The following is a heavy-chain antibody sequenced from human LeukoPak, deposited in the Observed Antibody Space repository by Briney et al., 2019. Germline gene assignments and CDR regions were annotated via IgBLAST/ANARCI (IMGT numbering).Heavy chain of an antibody. D-gene: IGHD3-16*01. CDR2: ISYDGSNK. CDR1: GFTFSSNA. Sequence: GGSLRLSCAASGFTFSSNAMHWVRQAPGKGLEWVAVISYDGSNKYYTDSVKGRFTISRDNSKNTLYLQVNSLRAEDTAVYYCARARDSWGYFDYWGQGTLVTVSS. J-gene: IGHJ4*02. V-gene: IGHV3-30-3*01. CDR3: ARARDSWGYFDY.